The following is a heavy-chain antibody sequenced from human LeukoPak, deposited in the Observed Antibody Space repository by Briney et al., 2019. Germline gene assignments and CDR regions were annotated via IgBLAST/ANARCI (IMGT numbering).Heavy chain of an antibody. CDR1: GFTFSDYG. J-gene: IGHJ6*03. CDR3: AKQGRDWLRDYYYYMDV. D-gene: IGHD3-9*01. V-gene: IGHV3-23*01. Sequence: GGSLGLSCAASGFTFSDYGMSWVREAPGKGLEWVSTISGRGGGTYSAASVKGRFTISRDNSKNTVYLQMNSLRAEDTAVYYCAKQGRDWLRDYYYYMDVWGKGTTVTISS. CDR2: ISGRGGGT.